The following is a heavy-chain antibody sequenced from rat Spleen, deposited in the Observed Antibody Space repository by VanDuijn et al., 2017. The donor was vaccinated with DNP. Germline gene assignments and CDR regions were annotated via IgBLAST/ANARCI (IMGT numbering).Heavy chain of an antibody. CDR1: GFTFSNYD. V-gene: IGHV5S13*01. J-gene: IGHJ4*01. Sequence: EVQLVESGGGLVQPGRSLKLSCAASGFTFSNYDMAWVRQAPTKGLEWVASISTSGGSTYYRDSVKGRFTVSRDNAKNTLYLQMNSLRSEDTATYCWARYAPSASYAMDAWGQGTSVTVSS. CDR2: ISTSGGST. D-gene: IGHD4-3*01. CDR3: ARYAPSASYAMDA.